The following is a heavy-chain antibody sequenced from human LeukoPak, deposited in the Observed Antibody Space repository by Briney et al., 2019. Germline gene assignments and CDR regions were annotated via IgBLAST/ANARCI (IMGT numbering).Heavy chain of an antibody. CDR3: AREVGGDFDALDY. V-gene: IGHV4-59*12. CDR1: GGSISSYY. J-gene: IGHJ4*02. D-gene: IGHD4-17*01. Sequence: SETLSLTCTVSGGSISSYYWSWIRQPPGKGLEWIGYIYYSGSTNYNPSLKSRATISVDNSENQLSLTLTSVTAADTAVYYCAREVGGDFDALDYWGQGTLVTVSS. CDR2: IYYSGST.